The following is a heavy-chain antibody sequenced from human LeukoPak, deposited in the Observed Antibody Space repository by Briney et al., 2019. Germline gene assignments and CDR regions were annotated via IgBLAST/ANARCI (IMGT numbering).Heavy chain of an antibody. CDR3: ARLGAYSSSRGYYYYMDV. CDR1: GGSFSGYY. D-gene: IGHD6-6*01. J-gene: IGHJ6*03. V-gene: IGHV4-34*01. CDR2: INHSGST. Sequence: PSETLSLTCAVYGGSFSGYYWSWIRQPPGKGLEWIGEINHSGSTNYNPSLKSRVTISVDTSKNQFSLKLSSVTAADTAVYYCARLGAYSSSRGYYYYMDVWGKGTTVTVSS.